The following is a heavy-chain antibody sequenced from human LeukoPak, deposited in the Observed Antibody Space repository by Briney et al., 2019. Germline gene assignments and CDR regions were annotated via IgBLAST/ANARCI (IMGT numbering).Heavy chain of an antibody. Sequence: ASVKVSCKVSGYTLTELSMHWVRQAPGKGLEWMGGFDPEDGETIYAQKFQGRVTMTKDTSTDTAYMELSSLRSEDTAVYYCATVLPVLRFLEWSPGRFDPWGQGTLVTVSS. CDR2: FDPEDGET. D-gene: IGHD3-3*01. V-gene: IGHV1-24*01. CDR1: GYTLTELS. J-gene: IGHJ5*02. CDR3: ATVLPVLRFLEWSPGRFDP.